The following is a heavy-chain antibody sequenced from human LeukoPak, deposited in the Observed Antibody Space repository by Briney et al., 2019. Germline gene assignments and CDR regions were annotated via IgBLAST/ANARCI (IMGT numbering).Heavy chain of an antibody. CDR2: IYYSGST. Sequence: PSQTLSLTCSVSGDSISSDGYCWSWIRQHPGTGLEWIGYIYYSGSTYYNPSLKSRVTISADTSKNQFSLNLSSVTAADTAVYYCARNYGDYGYYWGQGTLVTVSS. J-gene: IGHJ4*02. CDR1: GDSISSDGYC. CDR3: ARNYGDYGYY. D-gene: IGHD4/OR15-4a*01. V-gene: IGHV4-31*03.